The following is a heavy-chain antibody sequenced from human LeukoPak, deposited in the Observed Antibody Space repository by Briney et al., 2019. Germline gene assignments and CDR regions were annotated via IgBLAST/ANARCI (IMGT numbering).Heavy chain of an antibody. D-gene: IGHD2-21*02. V-gene: IGHV3-30*18. J-gene: IGHJ4*02. CDR2: ISYDGSNK. CDR1: GFTFSNYG. CDR3: AKDEISYCGGDCLFVY. Sequence: GGSLRLSCAASGFTFSNYGMHWVRQAPGKGLEWVAVISYDGSNKYYADSVKGRFTISRDNSKNTLYLQMNSLRAEDTAVYFCAKDEISYCGGDCLFVYWGQGTLVTVSS.